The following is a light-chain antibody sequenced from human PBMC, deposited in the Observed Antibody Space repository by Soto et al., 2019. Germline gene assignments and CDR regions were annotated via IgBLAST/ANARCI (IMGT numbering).Light chain of an antibody. CDR1: QSISSH. Sequence: EIVLTQSPATLSLSPGERATRSCRASQSISSHLGWYQQKPGQSPRLLIYDASNRATGIPSRFSGSGSGTDFTLTISSLEAEDFAVYYCQQRSNWPLTFGGGTKVDIK. J-gene: IGKJ4*01. V-gene: IGKV3-11*01. CDR2: DAS. CDR3: QQRSNWPLT.